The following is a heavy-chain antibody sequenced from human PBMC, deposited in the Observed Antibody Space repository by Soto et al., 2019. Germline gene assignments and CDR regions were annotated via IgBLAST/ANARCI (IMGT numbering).Heavy chain of an antibody. Sequence: EVQLVESGGDLVQPGGSLRLSCAASGFTFSSYDMHWVRQATGKGLEWVSSIGTAGDTYYPSSVKGRFTIFRENAKYSLXLQMESLRAGDTAVYYCASVHSYYDTFGYYYGIDVLGRGTTVTVSS. D-gene: IGHD3-16*01. V-gene: IGHV3-13*04. CDR3: ASVHSYYDTFGYYYGIDV. CDR2: IGTAGDT. J-gene: IGHJ6*02. CDR1: GFTFSSYD.